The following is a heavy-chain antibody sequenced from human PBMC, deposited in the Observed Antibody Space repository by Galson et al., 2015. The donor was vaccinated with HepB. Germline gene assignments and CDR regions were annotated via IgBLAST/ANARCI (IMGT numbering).Heavy chain of an antibody. CDR1: GFTFSTYA. Sequence: SLRLSCAASGFTFSTYAMSWVRQAPGKGLEWVSAISAGGGSTYYADSVKGRFTNSRDNSKNTLYLQMNSLRAGDTAVYYCAKYYYYDSSGYYPLYAFDIWGQGTMVTVS. V-gene: IGHV3-23*01. D-gene: IGHD3-22*01. CDR2: ISAGGGST. J-gene: IGHJ3*02. CDR3: AKYYYYDSSGYYPLYAFDI.